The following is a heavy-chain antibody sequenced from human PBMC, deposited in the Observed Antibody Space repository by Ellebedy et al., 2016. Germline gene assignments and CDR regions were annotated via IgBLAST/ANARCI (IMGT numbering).Heavy chain of an antibody. V-gene: IGHV3-74*01. CDR3: ARLKVGTVMVSSS. CDR2: ISIDGSRT. CDR1: GFTFSRYC. D-gene: IGHD5-18*01. Sequence: GESLKISXSASGFTFSRYCMHWVRQAPAKGLVWVSRISIDGSRTGYADFVKGRFTISRANAKNTLYLQMNSLRAEDTAVYYCARLKVGTVMVSSSWGQGTVVTVSS. J-gene: IGHJ5*02.